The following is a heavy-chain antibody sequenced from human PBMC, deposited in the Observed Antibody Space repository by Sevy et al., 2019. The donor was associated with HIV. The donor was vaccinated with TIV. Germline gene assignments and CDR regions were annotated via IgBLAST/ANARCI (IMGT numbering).Heavy chain of an antibody. J-gene: IGHJ4*02. CDR1: GIAFRNAW. Sequence: GGSLRLSCVASGIAFRNAWMNWVRQAPGKGLEWVGRIKTKSDGGTTDYAGPVKGRFTISRDDAKNTLYLQMNSLKTEDTAVYYCTTEGLYCSADSCCPEGFDFWGQGTLVTVSS. CDR2: IKTKSDGGTT. CDR3: TTEGLYCSADSCCPEGFDF. V-gene: IGHV3-15*01. D-gene: IGHD2-15*01.